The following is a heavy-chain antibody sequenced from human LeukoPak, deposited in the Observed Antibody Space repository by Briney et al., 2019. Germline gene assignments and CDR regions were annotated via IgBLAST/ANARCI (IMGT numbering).Heavy chain of an antibody. D-gene: IGHD6-6*01. CDR3: ATGKYSSSSRNFDY. CDR2: INPNSGGT. CDR1: GYTFTGYY. Sequence: ASVKVSCKASGYTFTGYYMHWVRQAPGQGLEWMGWINPNSGGTNYAQKFQGRVTMTRDTSISAAYMELSSLRSEDTAVYYCATGKYSSSSRNFDYWGQGTLVTVSS. V-gene: IGHV1-2*02. J-gene: IGHJ4*02.